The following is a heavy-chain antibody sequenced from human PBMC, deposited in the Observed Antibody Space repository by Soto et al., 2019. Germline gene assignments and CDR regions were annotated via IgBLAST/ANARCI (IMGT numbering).Heavy chain of an antibody. D-gene: IGHD6-19*01. J-gene: IGHJ3*02. V-gene: IGHV5-51*01. CDR1: GYSFTSSW. CDR2: IYPGDSDT. CDR3: ARPEDRSGWHDAFDI. Sequence: GPAETISCKGSGYSFTSSWVGWFRQIDGKGLEWMGIIYPGDSDTRYSPSFQGQVTISADKSISTAYLQWSSLKASDTAMYYCARPEDRSGWHDAFDIWGQGTMVTVSS.